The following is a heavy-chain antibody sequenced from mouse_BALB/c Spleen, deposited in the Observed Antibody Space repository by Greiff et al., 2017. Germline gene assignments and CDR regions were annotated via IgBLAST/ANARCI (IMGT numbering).Heavy chain of an antibody. V-gene: IGHV2-2*02. D-gene: IGHD2-1*01. CDR2: IWSGGST. Sequence: VKLMESGPGLVQPSQSLSITCTVSGFSLTSYGVHWVRQSPGKGLEWLGVIWSGGSTDYNAAFISRLSISKDNSKSQVFFKMNSLQANDTAIYYCARGDGNYFYYAMDYWGQGTSVTVSS. J-gene: IGHJ4*01. CDR3: ARGDGNYFYYAMDY. CDR1: GFSLTSYG.